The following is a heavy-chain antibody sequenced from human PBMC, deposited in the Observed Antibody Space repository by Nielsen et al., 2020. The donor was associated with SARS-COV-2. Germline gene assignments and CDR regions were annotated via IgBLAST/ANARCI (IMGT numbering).Heavy chain of an antibody. Sequence: ASVKVSCKASGYTFTDYYIHWVRQAPGQGLEWMGRINPYSGGTNYAQKFQGRVTMTRDTSISTAYMELTSDDTAVYYCARARATIFGLVMSYGMDVWGQGTTVAVSS. CDR1: GYTFTDYY. D-gene: IGHD3/OR15-3a*01. V-gene: IGHV1-2*06. CDR3: ARARATIFGLVMSYGMDV. J-gene: IGHJ6*02. CDR2: INPYSGGT.